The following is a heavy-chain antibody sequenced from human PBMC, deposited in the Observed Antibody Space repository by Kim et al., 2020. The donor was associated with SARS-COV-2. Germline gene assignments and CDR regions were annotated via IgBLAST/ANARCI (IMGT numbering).Heavy chain of an antibody. CDR1: GFTFSAQA. J-gene: IGHJ2*01. CDR2: ISDTGGAT. V-gene: IGHV3-23*01. CDR3: AKEGILGSAVASDFDL. Sequence: GGSLRLSCAGSGFTFSAQAMHWVRQAPGKGLEWVSTISDTGGATYYADSLKGRFTISRDNSRNTLYLQMNSLRTVDTAVYYCAKEGILGSAVASDFDLWGRGTLVTVYS. D-gene: IGHD3-3*01.